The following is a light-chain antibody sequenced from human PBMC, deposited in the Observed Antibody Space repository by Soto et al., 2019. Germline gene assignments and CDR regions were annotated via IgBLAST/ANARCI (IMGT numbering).Light chain of an antibody. Sequence: EIVLTQSPGTLSLSPGERATLSCWASQSVTSNYLAWYQQKPGQAPRLLIFGASIRATGLPDRFSGSGSGTDFTLTISRLEPEDFAVYYCHQYGSSPGTFSQGTKVEIK. CDR3: HQYGSSPGT. J-gene: IGKJ1*01. CDR2: GAS. V-gene: IGKV3-20*01. CDR1: QSVTSNY.